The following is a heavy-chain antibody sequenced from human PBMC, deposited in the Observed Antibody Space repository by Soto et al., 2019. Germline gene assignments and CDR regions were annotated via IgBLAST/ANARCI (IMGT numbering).Heavy chain of an antibody. J-gene: IGHJ4*02. D-gene: IGHD5-12*01. CDR1: GASISSGRSY. CDR2: MFYSGST. CDR3: ARDNGYGHFDS. Sequence: SETLSLTCSVSGASISSGRSYWSWIRQHPGKGLEWIGYMFYSGSTYYHPSLKSRVNISADTSKNQFSLRLTSVTPADTAVYYCARDNGYGHFDSWGQGTLVTVSS. V-gene: IGHV4-31*03.